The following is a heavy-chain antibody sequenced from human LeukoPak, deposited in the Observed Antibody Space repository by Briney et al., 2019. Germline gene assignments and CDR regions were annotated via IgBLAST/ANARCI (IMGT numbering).Heavy chain of an antibody. CDR3: ARGGLVRGTINSLIGFDI. Sequence: SETLSLTCAVYGGSISSSSYYWGWIRQPPGKGLEWIGNMYYSGSTYYNPSLKSRVTISVDTSKNQFSLQLNSVTAEDTALYYCARGGLVRGTINSLIGFDIWGQGIMVTVSS. V-gene: IGHV4-39*01. CDR2: MYYSGST. CDR1: GGSISSSSYY. D-gene: IGHD3-10*01. J-gene: IGHJ3*02.